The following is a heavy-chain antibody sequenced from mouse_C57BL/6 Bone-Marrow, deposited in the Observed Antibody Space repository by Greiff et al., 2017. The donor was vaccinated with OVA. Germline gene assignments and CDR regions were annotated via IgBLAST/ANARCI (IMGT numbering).Heavy chain of an antibody. CDR1: GYTFTDYY. D-gene: IGHD1-1*01. CDR2: INPYNGGT. V-gene: IGHV1-19*01. CDR3: ARGKNYGGFAY. J-gene: IGHJ3*01. Sequence: VQLKQSGPVLVKPGASVKMSCKASGYTFTDYYMNWVKQSHGKSLEWIGVINPYNGGTSYNQKFKGKATLTVDKSSSTAYMELNSLTSEDSAVYYCARGKNYGGFAYWGQGTLVTVSA.